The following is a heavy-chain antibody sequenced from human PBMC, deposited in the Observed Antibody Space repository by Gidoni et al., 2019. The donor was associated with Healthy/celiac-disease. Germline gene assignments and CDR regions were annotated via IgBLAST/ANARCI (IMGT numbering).Heavy chain of an antibody. J-gene: IGHJ3*02. CDR2: IWYDGSNK. CDR1: GFTFSSYG. CDR3: ARVAGYAVDAFDI. Sequence: QVQLVESGVGVVQPGRSLRLSCAASGFTFSSYGMHWVRQAPGKGLEWVAVIWYDGSNKYYADSVKGRFTISRDNSKNTLYLQMNSLRAEDTAVYYCARVAGYAVDAFDIWGQGTMVTVSS. V-gene: IGHV3-33*01. D-gene: IGHD2-2*01.